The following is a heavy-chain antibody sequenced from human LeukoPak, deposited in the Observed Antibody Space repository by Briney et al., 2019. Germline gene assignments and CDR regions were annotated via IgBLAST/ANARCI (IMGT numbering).Heavy chain of an antibody. CDR2: ISSSGST. Sequence: SQTLSLTCTVSGDSISSGDYYWSWIRQPAGKGLEWIGRISSSGSTNYNPSLKSRVTISVDKSKNQFSLKLSSVTAADTAVYYCARGTSITHAFDIWGQGTMVTVSS. CDR3: ARGTSITHAFDI. D-gene: IGHD1-14*01. CDR1: GDSISSGDYY. J-gene: IGHJ3*02. V-gene: IGHV4-61*02.